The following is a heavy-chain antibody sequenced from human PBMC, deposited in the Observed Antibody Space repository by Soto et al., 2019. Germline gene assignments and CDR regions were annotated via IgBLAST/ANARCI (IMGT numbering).Heavy chain of an antibody. CDR3: ARRFGDYYYYMDV. V-gene: IGHV4-39*01. J-gene: IGHJ6*03. Sequence: SETLSLTCTVSGGSISSSSYYWGWIRRPPGKGLEWIGSIYYSGSTYYNPSLKSRVTISVDTSKNQFSLKLSSVTAADTAVYYCARRFGDYYYYMDVWGKGTTVTVS. D-gene: IGHD3-10*01. CDR2: IYYSGST. CDR1: GGSISSSSYY.